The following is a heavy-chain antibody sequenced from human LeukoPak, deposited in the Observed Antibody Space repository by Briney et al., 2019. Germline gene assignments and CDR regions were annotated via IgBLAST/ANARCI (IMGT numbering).Heavy chain of an antibody. CDR2: IYYSGST. D-gene: IGHD6-13*01. V-gene: IGHV4-39*01. J-gene: IGHJ4*02. CDR3: ARLTRSSWYYFDY. CDR1: GGSISSSSYY. Sequence: SETLSLTCTVSGGSISSSSYYWGWIRQPPGKGLEWIGSIYYSGSTYYNPSLKSRVTISVDTSKNQFSLKLCSVTAADTAVYYCARLTRSSWYYFDYWGQGTLVTVSS.